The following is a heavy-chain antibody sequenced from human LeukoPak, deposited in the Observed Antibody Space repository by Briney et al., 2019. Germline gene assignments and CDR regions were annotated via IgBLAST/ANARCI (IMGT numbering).Heavy chain of an antibody. CDR2: IYYSGST. V-gene: IGHV4-59*01. Sequence: SETLSLTCTVSGGSICSYYWSWIRQPPGKGLEWIGYIYYSGSTNYNPSLKSRVTISVDTSKNQFSLKLSSVTAADTAVYYCARARKDHYDFWSGPYYFDYWGQGTLVTVSS. CDR3: ARARKDHYDFWSGPYYFDY. CDR1: GGSICSYY. D-gene: IGHD3-3*01. J-gene: IGHJ4*02.